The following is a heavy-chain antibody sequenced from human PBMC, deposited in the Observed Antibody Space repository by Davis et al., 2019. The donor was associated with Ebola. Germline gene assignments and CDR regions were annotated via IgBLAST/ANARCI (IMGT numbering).Heavy chain of an antibody. CDR2: IKSDGSST. J-gene: IGHJ6*04. V-gene: IGHV3-74*01. CDR3: AKVGIFDYYGMDV. Sequence: GESLKISCTASGFTFGDYAMSWVRQAPGRGLVWVSRIKSDGSSTNYADSVKGRFTISRDNAKNTLYLQMDSLRAEDTAVYYCAKVGIFDYYGMDVWGKGTTVTVSS. CDR1: GFTFGDYA. D-gene: IGHD3-3*01.